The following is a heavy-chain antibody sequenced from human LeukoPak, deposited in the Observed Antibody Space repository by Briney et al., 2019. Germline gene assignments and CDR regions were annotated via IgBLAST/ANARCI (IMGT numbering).Heavy chain of an antibody. D-gene: IGHD5-18*01. CDR3: ARDAGYSYGSPFDY. CDR2: IIPILGIA. Sequence: ASVKVSCKASGGTISSYAISWVRQAPGQGLEWMGRIIPILGIANYAQKFQGRVTITADKSTSTAYMELSSLRSEDTAVYYCARDAGYSYGSPFDYWGQGTLVTVSS. CDR1: GGTISSYA. V-gene: IGHV1-69*04. J-gene: IGHJ4*02.